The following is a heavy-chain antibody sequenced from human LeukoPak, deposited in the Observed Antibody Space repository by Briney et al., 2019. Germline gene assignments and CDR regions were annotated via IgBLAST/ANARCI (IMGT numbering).Heavy chain of an antibody. CDR2: IYYSGST. CDR3: ARNTCSGGSCYQDY. V-gene: IGHV4-31*03. D-gene: IGHD2-15*01. Sequence: SQTLSLTCTVSGGSISSGGYYWRWIRQHPGKGLEWIGYIYYSGSTYYNPSLKSRVTISVDTSKNQFSRKLSSVTAADTAVYYCARNTCSGGSCYQDYWGQGTLVTVSS. J-gene: IGHJ4*02. CDR1: GGSISSGGYY.